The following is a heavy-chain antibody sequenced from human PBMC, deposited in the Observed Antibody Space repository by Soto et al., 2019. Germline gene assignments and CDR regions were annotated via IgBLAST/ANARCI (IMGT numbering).Heavy chain of an antibody. CDR3: ARATRRIRYCSGGSCYSDFDY. J-gene: IGHJ4*02. Sequence: ASVKVSCKASGGTFSSYAISWVRQAPGQGLEWMGGIIPILGIANYAQKFQGRVTITADKSTSTAYMELSSLRSEDTAVYYCARATRRIRYCSGGSCYSDFDYWGQGTLVTVSS. D-gene: IGHD2-15*01. CDR2: IIPILGIA. V-gene: IGHV1-69*10. CDR1: GGTFSSYA.